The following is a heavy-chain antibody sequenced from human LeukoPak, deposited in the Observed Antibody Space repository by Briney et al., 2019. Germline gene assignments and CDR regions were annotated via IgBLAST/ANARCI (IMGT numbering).Heavy chain of an antibody. CDR1: GLTFNTYG. Sequence: GGSLRLSCAASGLTFNTYGMHWVRQAPGKGLEWVALIWYDGSDKYYADSVKGRFTISRDNSKNTLYLQMNSLRDEDTAVYYCARGVRGGYYLDYWGQGSLVTVSP. V-gene: IGHV3-33*01. J-gene: IGHJ4*02. CDR2: IWYDGSDK. D-gene: IGHD3-16*01. CDR3: ARGVRGGYYLDY.